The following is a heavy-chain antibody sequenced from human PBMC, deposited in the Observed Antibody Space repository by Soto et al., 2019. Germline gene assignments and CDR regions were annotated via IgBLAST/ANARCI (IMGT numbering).Heavy chain of an antibody. Sequence: GGSLRLSCAASGFTFSNAWMNWVRQAPGKGLEWVGRIKSKIDGETTDYAAPVKGRFIISRDDSKNTVYLQMNSLKTEDTAVYYCLEYWHGMDVWGQGTTVTVSS. V-gene: IGHV3-15*07. CDR3: LEYWHGMDV. CDR1: GFTFSNAW. D-gene: IGHD2-8*02. CDR2: IKSKIDGETT. J-gene: IGHJ6*02.